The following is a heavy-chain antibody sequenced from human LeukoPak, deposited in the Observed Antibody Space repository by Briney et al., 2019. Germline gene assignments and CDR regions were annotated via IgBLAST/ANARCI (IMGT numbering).Heavy chain of an antibody. Sequence: GGSLRLSCAASGFIFHSYWMSWVRQAPGKGLEWVANIKQDGSEKYYVDSVKGRFTISRDNAKKSLYLQVNSLRAEDTAVYYCARLVSSIAAGDSYDYWGQGSLVTVSS. J-gene: IGHJ4*02. D-gene: IGHD6-13*01. CDR3: ARLVSSIAAGDSYDY. V-gene: IGHV3-7*01. CDR1: GFIFHSYW. CDR2: IKQDGSEK.